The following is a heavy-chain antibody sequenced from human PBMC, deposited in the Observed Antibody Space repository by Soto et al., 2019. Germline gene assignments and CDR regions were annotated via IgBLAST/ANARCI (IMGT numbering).Heavy chain of an antibody. V-gene: IGHV3-15*07. J-gene: IGHJ4*02. CDR1: GFTFTDAW. Sequence: EVQLVESGGGLVEPGGSLRLSCAASGFTFTDAWLNWVRQAPGKGLEWVGRIKSKTDGGTTDYAAPVKGRFTISRDDSENTVYLQMNSLKTEDTAVYYCAAALPDWGAYAFDYWGQGTLVTVSP. CDR3: AAALPDWGAYAFDY. CDR2: IKSKTDGGTT. D-gene: IGHD3-16*01.